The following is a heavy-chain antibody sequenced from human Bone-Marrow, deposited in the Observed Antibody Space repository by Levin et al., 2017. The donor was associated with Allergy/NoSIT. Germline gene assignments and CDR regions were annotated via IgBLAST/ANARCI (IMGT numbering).Heavy chain of an antibody. CDR2: IYPGDSDT. V-gene: IGHV5-51*01. J-gene: IGHJ6*02. CDR3: ARKTGGFDV. Sequence: KVSCKGSGYSFTDSWIAWVRQMPGKGLEWVGIIYPGDSDTTYSPSFQGQVTISVDKSISTAYLQWTSLKASDSAIYYCARKTGGFDVWGQGTTVIVSS. CDR1: GYSFTDSW. D-gene: IGHD1-26*01.